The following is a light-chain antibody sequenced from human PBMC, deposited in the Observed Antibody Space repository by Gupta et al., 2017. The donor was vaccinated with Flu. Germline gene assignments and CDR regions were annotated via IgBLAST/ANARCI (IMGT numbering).Light chain of an antibody. CDR2: EDT. CDR3: YSTASTINR. CDR1: ALPKKY. J-gene: IGLJ3*02. V-gene: IGLV3-10*01. Sequence: SYQLTQSPSVSVSSGQTARTTCSADALPKKYAYLYQQKPGQAPVLVIYEDTKRPSGIPQRFSGSGSGTTATLTISGAQVEDEGDYYCYSTASTINRFGGGTKLTVL.